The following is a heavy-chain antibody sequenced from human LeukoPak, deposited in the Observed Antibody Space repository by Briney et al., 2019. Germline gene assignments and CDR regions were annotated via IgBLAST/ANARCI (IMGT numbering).Heavy chain of an antibody. J-gene: IGHJ4*02. Sequence: PSETLSLTCTVSGGSISSYYWSWIRQPPGKGLEWIGYIYYSGSTNYNPSLKSRVTISVDTSKSQFSLKLSSVTAADTAVYYCARTYSGSPAYDYWGQGTLVTVSS. CDR3: ARTYSGSPAYDY. D-gene: IGHD1-26*01. CDR2: IYYSGST. V-gene: IGHV4-59*01. CDR1: GGSISSYY.